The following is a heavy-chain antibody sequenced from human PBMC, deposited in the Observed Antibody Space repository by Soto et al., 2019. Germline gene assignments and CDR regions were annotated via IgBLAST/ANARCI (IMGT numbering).Heavy chain of an antibody. CDR2: IYPGDSDT. CDR1: GYSFSTNW. CDR3: ASGLGYYFNF. D-gene: IGHD3-9*01. J-gene: IGHJ4*02. V-gene: IGHV5-51*01. Sequence: PGESLKISCEASGYSFSTNWIGWVRQMPGKGLGWMGIIYPGDSDTRYSPAFQGQVTISADKSTRTAFLQWTSLKASDTAMYYCASGLGYYFNFWGQGTLVTVSS.